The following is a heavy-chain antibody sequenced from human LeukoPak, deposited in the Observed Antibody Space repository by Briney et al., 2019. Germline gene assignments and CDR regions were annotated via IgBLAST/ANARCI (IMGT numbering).Heavy chain of an antibody. Sequence: GGSLRLSCAASGFTFSSYAMSWVRQTPGKGLEWVGRIKSKVDGGTTDYAAPVKGRFTISRDDSKNTLYLQMSSLKTEDTSIYYCTKDPPLTGGVYSAYWGQGTLVTVSS. CDR3: TKDPPLTGGVYSAY. V-gene: IGHV3-15*01. CDR2: IKSKVDGGTT. D-gene: IGHD7-27*01. CDR1: GFTFSSYA. J-gene: IGHJ4*02.